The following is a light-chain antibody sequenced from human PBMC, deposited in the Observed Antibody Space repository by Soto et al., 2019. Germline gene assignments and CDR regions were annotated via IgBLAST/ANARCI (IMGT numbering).Light chain of an antibody. CDR2: DVS. CDR1: SSDVGGYNY. CDR3: SSYTSSSTLDV. Sequence: QSVLAQPASVSGSPGQSITISCTGTSSDVGGYNYVSWYQQHPGKAPKLMIYDVSNRPSGVSDRFSGSKSGNTASLTISGLQAEAEADYYCSSYTSSSTLDVFGTGTNVTVL. V-gene: IGLV2-14*01. J-gene: IGLJ1*01.